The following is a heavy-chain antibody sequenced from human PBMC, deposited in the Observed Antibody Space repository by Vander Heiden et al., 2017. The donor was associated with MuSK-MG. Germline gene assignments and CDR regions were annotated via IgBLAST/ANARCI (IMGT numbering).Heavy chain of an antibody. CDR2: IYYSGST. D-gene: IGHD4-4*01. Sequence: HVQLQESGPGLVKPSPTLSRTCPVSGCSISRGDYYWSWIRQPPGKGLEWSGYIYYSGSTYYNPSLKSRVTISVDTSKNQFSLKLSSVTAADTAVYYCARDSRNYSINYYGMDVWGQGTTVTVSS. J-gene: IGHJ6*02. V-gene: IGHV4-30-4*01. CDR3: ARDSRNYSINYYGMDV. CDR1: GCSISRGDYY.